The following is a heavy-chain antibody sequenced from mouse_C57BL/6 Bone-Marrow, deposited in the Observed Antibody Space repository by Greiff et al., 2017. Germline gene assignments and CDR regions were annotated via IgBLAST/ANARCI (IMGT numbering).Heavy chain of an antibody. Sequence: EVKLEESGPGLVKPSQSLSLTCSVTGYSITSGYYWNWMRQFPGNKLEWMGYIRYDGSNNYNPSLKNRISITRDTSKNQFFLKLDSVTTEDTATYYCARDRITTVVASRYFDVWGTGTTVTVSS. V-gene: IGHV3-6*01. CDR2: IRYDGSN. CDR1: GYSITSGYY. D-gene: IGHD1-1*01. CDR3: ARDRITTVVASRYFDV. J-gene: IGHJ1*03.